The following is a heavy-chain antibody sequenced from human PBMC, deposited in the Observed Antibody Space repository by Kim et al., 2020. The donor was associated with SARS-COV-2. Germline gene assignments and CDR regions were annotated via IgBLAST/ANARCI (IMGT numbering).Heavy chain of an antibody. CDR2: I. J-gene: IGHJ4*02. V-gene: IGHV3-21*01. CDR3: ARDKANRILDY. Sequence: IYYADSVKGRFTISRDNAKNSLYLQMNSLRAEDTAVYYCARDKANRILDYWGQGTLVTVSS.